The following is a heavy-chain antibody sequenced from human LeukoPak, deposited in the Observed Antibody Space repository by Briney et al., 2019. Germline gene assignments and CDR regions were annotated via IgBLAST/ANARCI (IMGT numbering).Heavy chain of an antibody. CDR2: ISSSSTI. D-gene: IGHD2/OR15-2a*01. J-gene: IGHJ3*02. V-gene: IGHV3-48*01. Sequence: PGGSLRLSCAASGFTFSSYSMNWVRQAPGKGLEWVSHISSSSTIYYADSVKGRFTISRDNAKNSLYLQMNSLRAEDTAVYYCARDQIGAFDIWGQGTMVTVSS. CDR1: GFTFSSYS. CDR3: ARDQIGAFDI.